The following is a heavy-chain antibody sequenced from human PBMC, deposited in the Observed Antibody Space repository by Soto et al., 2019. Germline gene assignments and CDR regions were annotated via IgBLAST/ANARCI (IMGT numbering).Heavy chain of an antibody. Sequence: PSETLSLTCSVSGGSISSSSYYWGWIRQPPGKGLEWIGSIYYSGSTYYNPSLKSRVTISIDKSKNQFSLKLSSLTAADTAVYYCARLEGLATISYYYDCWGQGMLVTVSS. CDR3: ARLEGLATISYYYDC. CDR2: IYYSGST. J-gene: IGHJ4*02. D-gene: IGHD3-9*01. V-gene: IGHV4-39*01. CDR1: GGSISSSSYY.